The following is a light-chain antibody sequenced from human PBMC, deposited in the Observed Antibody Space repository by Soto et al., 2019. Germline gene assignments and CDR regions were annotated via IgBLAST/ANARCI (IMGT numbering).Light chain of an antibody. CDR3: QQYNSYWT. CDR1: QSISSW. CDR2: KAS. Sequence: DIPITQSPSTLSASVGDRDTITCRASQSISSWLAWYQQKPGKAPKLLIYKASSLESGVPSRFSGSGSGTEFTLTISSLQPDDFATYYCQQYNSYWTFGQGTKVDIK. V-gene: IGKV1-5*03. J-gene: IGKJ1*01.